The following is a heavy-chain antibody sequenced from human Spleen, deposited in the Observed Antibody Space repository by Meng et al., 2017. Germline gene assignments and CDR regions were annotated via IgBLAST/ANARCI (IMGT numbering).Heavy chain of an antibody. Sequence: GESLKISCAASGFTFSSYSMSWVRQAPGKGLEWVSVIYSGGSTYYADSVKGRFTISRDNSKNTLYLQMNSLRAEDTAVYYCARGDNWFDPWGQGTLVTVSS. V-gene: IGHV3-66*02. CDR3: ARGDNWFDP. CDR1: GFTFSSYS. J-gene: IGHJ5*02. CDR2: IYSGGST.